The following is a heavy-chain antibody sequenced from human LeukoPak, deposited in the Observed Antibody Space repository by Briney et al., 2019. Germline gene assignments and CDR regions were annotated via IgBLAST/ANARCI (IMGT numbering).Heavy chain of an antibody. CDR1: GYTFTSYY. Sequence: GASVKVPCKASGYTFTSYYMHWVRQAPGQGLEWMGIINPSGGSTSYAQKFQGRVTMTRDTSTSTVYMELSSLRSEDTAVYYCAKAGAYYDSSGMGYDYWGQGTLVTVSS. J-gene: IGHJ4*02. V-gene: IGHV1-46*01. CDR2: INPSGGST. CDR3: AKAGAYYDSSGMGYDY. D-gene: IGHD3-22*01.